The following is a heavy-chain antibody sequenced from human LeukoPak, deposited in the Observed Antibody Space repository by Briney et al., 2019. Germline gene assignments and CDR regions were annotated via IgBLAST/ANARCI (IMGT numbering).Heavy chain of an antibody. Sequence: SETLSLTCTVSGYSISSGYYWGWIRQPPGKGLEWIGYIHYSGSTSYNPSLKSRVTISLDTSKNQFSLKLTSVTAADTAVYYCARRVYSSSWSYYFDYWGQGTLVTVSP. J-gene: IGHJ4*02. CDR1: GYSISSGYY. V-gene: IGHV4-61*01. D-gene: IGHD6-13*01. CDR3: ARRVYSSSWSYYFDY. CDR2: IHYSGST.